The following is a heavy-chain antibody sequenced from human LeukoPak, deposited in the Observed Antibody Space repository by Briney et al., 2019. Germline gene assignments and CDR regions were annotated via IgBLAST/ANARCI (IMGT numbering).Heavy chain of an antibody. D-gene: IGHD2-8*02. V-gene: IGHV1-2*02. Sequence: GASVKVSCKASGYTFTSYYLHWVRQAPGQGLEWMGWINPNSGGTNYAQKFQGRVTMTRDTSISTAYMELSRLRSDDTAEYYCAREESGGYFDYWGQGTLVTVSS. CDR2: INPNSGGT. CDR3: AREESGGYFDY. CDR1: GYTFTSYY. J-gene: IGHJ4*02.